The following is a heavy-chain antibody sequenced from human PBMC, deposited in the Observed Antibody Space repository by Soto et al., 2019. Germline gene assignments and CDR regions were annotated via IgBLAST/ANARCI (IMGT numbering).Heavy chain of an antibody. J-gene: IGHJ4*02. Sequence: EVQLMESGGGLVKPGGSLRLSCAAVRVGFSTYGVKWVRQAPGKGPEWVSSIDSSGRNIYYADSVQGRFTTSRDNAKNSLYLQLNSLRVEDTALYFCARDESAGSSTSNWGQGTLVTVSP. CDR1: RVGFSTYG. V-gene: IGHV3-21*01. CDR3: ARDESAGSSTSN. CDR2: IDSSGRNI. D-gene: IGHD2-2*01.